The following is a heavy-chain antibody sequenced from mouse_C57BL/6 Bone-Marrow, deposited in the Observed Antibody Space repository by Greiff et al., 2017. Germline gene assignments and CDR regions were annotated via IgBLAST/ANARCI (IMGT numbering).Heavy chain of an antibody. CDR2: ISSGGSYT. Sequence: EVQLQESGGDLVKPGGSLKLSCAASGFTFSSYGMSWVRQTPDTRLEWVATISSGGSYTYYPDSVKGRFTISTDNATNTLYLQMSSLKSEDTAMYYCARLPYSGSSPPFDYWGQGTTLTVSS. V-gene: IGHV5-6*01. D-gene: IGHD1-1*01. J-gene: IGHJ2*01. CDR3: ARLPYSGSSPPFDY. CDR1: GFTFSSYG.